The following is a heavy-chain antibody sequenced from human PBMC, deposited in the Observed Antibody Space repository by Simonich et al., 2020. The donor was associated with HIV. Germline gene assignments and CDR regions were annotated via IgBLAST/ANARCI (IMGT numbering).Heavy chain of an antibody. V-gene: IGHV4-34*01. Sequence: QVQLQQCGAGLLKPSETLSLPCAVYGGSFMGYYWSWIRQPPGKGLGLIGEIKHSGSTNYNPSLKSRVTIAVDTSKNQFSLKLSSVTAADTAVYYCARLTAGGLGEYFQHWGQGTLVTVSS. CDR1: GGSFMGYY. J-gene: IGHJ1*01. CDR3: ARLTAGGLGEYFQH. D-gene: IGHD6-13*01. CDR2: IKHSGST.